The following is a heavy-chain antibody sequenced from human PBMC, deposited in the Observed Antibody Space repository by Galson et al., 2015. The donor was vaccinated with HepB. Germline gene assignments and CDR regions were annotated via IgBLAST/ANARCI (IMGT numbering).Heavy chain of an antibody. CDR3: ARDSSGWEGRVQKRLYYFDY. Sequence: SVKVSCKASGYTFTSYAMHWVRQAPGQRLEWMGWINAGNGNTKYSQKFQGRVTITRDASASTAYMELSSLRSEDTAVYYCARDSSGWEGRVQKRLYYFDYWGQGTLVTVSS. D-gene: IGHD6-19*01. J-gene: IGHJ4*02. V-gene: IGHV1-3*01. CDR2: INAGNGNT. CDR1: GYTFTSYA.